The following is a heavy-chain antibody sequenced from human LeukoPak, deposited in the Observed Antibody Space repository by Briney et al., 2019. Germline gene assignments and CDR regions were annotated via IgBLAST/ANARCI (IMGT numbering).Heavy chain of an antibody. CDR3: ARGEALRQNYGMDV. J-gene: IGHJ6*02. CDR1: GGSINGYY. V-gene: IGHV4-59*01. CDR2: IYFSGST. Sequence: SETLSLTCTVSGGSINGYYWNWIRQPPGKGLEWIGYIYFSGSTNYNPSLQSRVTISVDTSKNQFSLKLNSVTAADTAVYFCARGEALRQNYGMDVWGQGPRSPSP.